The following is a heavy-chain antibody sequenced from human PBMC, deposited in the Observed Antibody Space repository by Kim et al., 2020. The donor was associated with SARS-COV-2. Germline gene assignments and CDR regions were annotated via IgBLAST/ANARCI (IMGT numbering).Heavy chain of an antibody. Sequence: SETLSLTCTVSGGSISSYYWSWIRQPPGKGLEWIGYIYYSGSTNYNPSLKSRVTISVDTSKNQFSLKLSSVTAADTAVYYCAREGGELLGGFDYWGQGTLVTVSS. D-gene: IGHD1-26*01. CDR2: IYYSGST. CDR3: AREGGELLGGFDY. J-gene: IGHJ4*02. V-gene: IGHV4-59*13. CDR1: GGSISSYY.